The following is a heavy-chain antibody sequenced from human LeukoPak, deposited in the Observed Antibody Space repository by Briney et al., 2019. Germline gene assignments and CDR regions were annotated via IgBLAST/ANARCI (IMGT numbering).Heavy chain of an antibody. CDR3: AADYYDSRALGYYYMDV. Sequence: GASVKVSCXASGFTFTSSAMQWVRQALGQRLEWIGWIVVGSGNTNYAQKFQERVTITRDMSTSTAYMELSSLRSEDTAVYYCAADYYDSRALGYYYMDVWGKGTTVTVSS. CDR2: IVVGSGNT. V-gene: IGHV1-58*02. CDR1: GFTFTSSA. D-gene: IGHD3-22*01. J-gene: IGHJ6*03.